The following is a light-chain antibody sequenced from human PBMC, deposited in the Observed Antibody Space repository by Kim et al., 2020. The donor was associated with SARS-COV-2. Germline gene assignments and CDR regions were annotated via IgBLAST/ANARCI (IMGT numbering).Light chain of an antibody. V-gene: IGKV3-20*01. CDR1: QTIRSNY. CDR3: QQYGSSPNT. CDR2: GAS. J-gene: IGKJ5*01. Sequence: EIVLTQSPGTLSLSPGERVTLSCRASQTIRSNYLAWYQQKPGQAPRLLIYGASSRATGIPDGFSGGGSGTDFTLTISRLEPEDFAVYYCQQYGSSPNTFGQGTRLEIK.